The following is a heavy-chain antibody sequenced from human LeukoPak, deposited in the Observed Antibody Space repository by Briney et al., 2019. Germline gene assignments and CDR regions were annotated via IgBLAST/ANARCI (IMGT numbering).Heavy chain of an antibody. CDR2: IIPIFGTA. D-gene: IGHD6-19*01. CDR1: GYTFTSYG. J-gene: IGHJ4*02. CDR3: ARVRGSGWIDY. Sequence: SVKVSCKASGYTFTSYGISWVRQAPGQGLEWMGGIIPIFGTANYAQKFQGRVTITADESTSTAYMELSSLRSEDTAVYYCARVRGSGWIDYWGQGTLVTVSS. V-gene: IGHV1-69*13.